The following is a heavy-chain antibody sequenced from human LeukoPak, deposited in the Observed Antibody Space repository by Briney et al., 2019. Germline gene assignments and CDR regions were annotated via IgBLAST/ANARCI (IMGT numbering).Heavy chain of an antibody. D-gene: IGHD3-22*01. CDR1: GFTFSSYS. CDR3: ASDLGQYYDTSDNWFDP. CDR2: ISSSSRYI. V-gene: IGHV3-21*01. Sequence: GGSLRLSCAASGFTFSSYSMNWVGQAPGKGLEWVSSISSSSRYIYYADSVKGRVTISRDNAKNTLTLQRNSLRAEDTTVYYCASDLGQYYDTSDNWFDPWGQGTLVTVSS. J-gene: IGHJ5*02.